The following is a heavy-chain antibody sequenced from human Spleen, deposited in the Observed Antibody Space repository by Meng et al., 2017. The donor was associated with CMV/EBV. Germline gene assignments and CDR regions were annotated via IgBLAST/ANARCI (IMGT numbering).Heavy chain of an antibody. D-gene: IGHD2-2*01. V-gene: IGHV1-18*01. CDR1: YTFNNSG. CDR3: ARMEYCSSSSCYGAPFPR. CDR2: IIVANGYT. J-gene: IGHJ1*01. Sequence: YTFNNSGIGWVRQAPGRGLEWMGWIIVANGYTKFAQKFHGRVTITANKSTSTVYMELSSLRSEATAVYYCARMEYCSSSSCYGAPFPRWGQGTLVTASS.